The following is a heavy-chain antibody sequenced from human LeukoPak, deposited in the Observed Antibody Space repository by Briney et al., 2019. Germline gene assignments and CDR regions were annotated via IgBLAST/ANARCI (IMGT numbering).Heavy chain of an antibody. CDR1: GFTFNSYA. J-gene: IGHJ4*02. CDR3: AKGGYYDFWSGFQNYYYFDY. D-gene: IGHD3-3*01. CDR2: ISSGGGST. V-gene: IGHV3-23*01. Sequence: GGSLRFSCAASGFTFNSYAMSWVRQAPGKGLEWVSSISSGGGSTYYADSVKGRFTISRDNSKNTLYLQMNSLRAEDTAVYYCAKGGYYDFWSGFQNYYYFDYWGQGTLVTVSS.